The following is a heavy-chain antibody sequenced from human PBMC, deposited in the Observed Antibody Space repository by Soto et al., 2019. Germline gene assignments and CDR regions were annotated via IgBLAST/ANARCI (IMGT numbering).Heavy chain of an antibody. Sequence: SETLSLTCTVSGGSISSSSYYWGWIRQPPGKGLEWIGYIYYSGSTYYNPSLKSRVTISVDTSKNQFSLKLSSVTAADTAVYYCARRYSSAFDIWGQGTMVTVS. V-gene: IGHV4-39*07. CDR3: ARRYSSAFDI. CDR2: IYYSGST. CDR1: GGSISSSSYY. J-gene: IGHJ3*02. D-gene: IGHD6-13*01.